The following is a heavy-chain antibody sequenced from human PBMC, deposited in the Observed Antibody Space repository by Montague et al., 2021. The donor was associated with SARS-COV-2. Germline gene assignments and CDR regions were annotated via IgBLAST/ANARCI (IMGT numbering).Heavy chain of an antibody. CDR3: ARGLDYYDYWSGYYPAYWYFDL. CDR2: IYPSRST. Sequence: SETLSLTCAGSGGSISGDYWRWIRQPAAKGLERIERIYPSRSTNYNPPLKSRVTMSVDTSKNQFSLKLSSVTAADTAVYYCARGLDYYDYWSGYYPAYWYFDLWERGTLVTVSS. D-gene: IGHD3-3*01. V-gene: IGHV4-4*07. CDR1: GGSISGDY. J-gene: IGHJ2*01.